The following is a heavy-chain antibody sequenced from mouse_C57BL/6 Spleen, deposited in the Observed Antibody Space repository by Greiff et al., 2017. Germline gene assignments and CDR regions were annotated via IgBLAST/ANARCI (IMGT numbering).Heavy chain of an antibody. CDR2: IRSKSNNYAT. CDR1: GFSFNTYA. CDR3: VRLNYYAMDY. Sequence: EVQVVESGGGLVQPKGSLKLSCAASGFSFNTYAMNWVRQAPGKGLEWVARIRSKSNNYATYYADSVKDRFTISRDDSESMLYLQMNNLKTEDTAMYYCVRLNYYAMDYWGQGTSVTVSS. J-gene: IGHJ4*01. V-gene: IGHV10-1*01.